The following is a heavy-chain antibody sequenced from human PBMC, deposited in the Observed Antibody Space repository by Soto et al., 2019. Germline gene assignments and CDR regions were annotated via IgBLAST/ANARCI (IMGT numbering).Heavy chain of an antibody. CDR2: INPSGGST. CDR3: ARDRITMVRGVRNTLGFDP. CDR1: GYTFTSYY. J-gene: IGHJ5*02. D-gene: IGHD3-10*01. Sequence: GASVKGSCKASGYTFTSYYMHWVRQAPGQGLEWMGIINPSGGSTSYAQKFQGRVTMTRDTSTSTVYMELSSLRSEDTAVYYCARDRITMVRGVRNTLGFDPWGQGNLVTVSS. V-gene: IGHV1-46*01.